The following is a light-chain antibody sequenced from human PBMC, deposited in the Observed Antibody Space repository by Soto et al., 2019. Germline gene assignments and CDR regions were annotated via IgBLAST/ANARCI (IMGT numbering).Light chain of an antibody. CDR3: SSYTSSSRVV. Sequence: QSALTQPASVSGSPGQSITISCTGTSSEVGVYNYVSWYQQHPGKAPKLMIYDVSNRPSGVSNRFSGSKSGNTASLTISGLQAEDEADYYCSSYTSSSRVVFGGGTKLTVL. V-gene: IGLV2-14*01. CDR2: DVS. J-gene: IGLJ2*01. CDR1: SSEVGVYNY.